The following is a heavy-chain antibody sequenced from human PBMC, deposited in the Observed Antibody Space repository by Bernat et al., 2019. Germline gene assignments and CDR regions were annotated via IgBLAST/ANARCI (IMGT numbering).Heavy chain of an antibody. CDR3: ARRQHLGD. D-gene: IGHD6-13*01. CDR1: GDSISSNTYY. V-gene: IGHV4-39*01. CDR2: ISYSGST. J-gene: IGHJ4*02. Sequence: QLQLQESGPGLVKPSETLSLTCSVSGDSISSNTYYWGWIRQPPGKGLEWIGSISYSGSTFYNPSLKSRVSISVETSKNQFSLKLRSVTAADTAIYYCARRQHLGDWGQGTLVTVSS.